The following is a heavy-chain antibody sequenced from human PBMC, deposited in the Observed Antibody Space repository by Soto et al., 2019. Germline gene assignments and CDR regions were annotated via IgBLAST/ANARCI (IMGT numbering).Heavy chain of an antibody. CDR1: GFTVSSNY. V-gene: IGHV3-66*01. CDR3: ARDFLLGIAAAGT. J-gene: IGHJ4*02. Sequence: PGGSLRLSCAASGFTVSSNYMSWVRQAPGKGLEWVSVIYSGGSTYYADSVKGRFTISRDNSKNTLYLQMNSLRAEDTAVYYCARDFLLGIAAAGTWGQGTLVTVSS. D-gene: IGHD6-13*01. CDR2: IYSGGST.